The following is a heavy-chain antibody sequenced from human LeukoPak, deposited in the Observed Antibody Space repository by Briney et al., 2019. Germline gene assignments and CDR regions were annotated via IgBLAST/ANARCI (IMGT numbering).Heavy chain of an antibody. CDR3: ARVTSSGYYYYYMDV. CDR1: GGSISSGSYY. Sequence: SETLSLTCTVSGGSISSGSYYWSWIRQPAGKGLAWIGRIYTSGSTNYNPSLKSRVTISVDTSKNQFSLKLSSVTAADTAVHYCARVTSSGYYYYYMDVWGKGTTVTVSS. V-gene: IGHV4-61*02. J-gene: IGHJ6*03. D-gene: IGHD3-22*01. CDR2: IYTSGST.